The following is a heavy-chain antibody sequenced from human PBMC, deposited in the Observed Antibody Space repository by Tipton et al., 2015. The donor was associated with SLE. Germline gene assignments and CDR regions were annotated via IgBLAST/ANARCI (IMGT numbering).Heavy chain of an antibody. V-gene: IGHV4-39*07. J-gene: IGHJ5*02. D-gene: IGHD7-27*01. CDR2: IYYSGST. CDR1: GGSISSSSYY. CDR3: ARELGIENWFDP. Sequence: TLSLTCTVSGGSISSSSYYWGWIRQPPGKGLEWIGSIYYSGSTYYNPSLKSRVTISVDTSKNQFSLKLNSVTAADTAVYYCARELGIENWFDPWGQGTLVTVSS.